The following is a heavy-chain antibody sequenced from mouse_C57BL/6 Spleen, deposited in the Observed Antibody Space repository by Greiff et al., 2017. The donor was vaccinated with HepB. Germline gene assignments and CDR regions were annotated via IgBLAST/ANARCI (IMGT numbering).Heavy chain of an antibody. J-gene: IGHJ3*01. Sequence: EVQGVESGGGLVKPGGSLKLSCAASGFTFSSYAMSWVRQTPEKRLEWVATISDGGSYTYYPDNVKGRFTISRDNAKNNLYLQMSHLKSEDTAMYYCAGDRKLGLFAYWGQGTLVTVSA. CDR3: AGDRKLGLFAY. CDR1: GFTFSSYA. D-gene: IGHD4-1*01. CDR2: ISDGGSYT. V-gene: IGHV5-4*01.